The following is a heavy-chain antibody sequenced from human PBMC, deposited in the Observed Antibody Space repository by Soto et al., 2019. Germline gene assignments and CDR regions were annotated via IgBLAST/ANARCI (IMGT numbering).Heavy chain of an antibody. Sequence: QVQLQESGPGLVKPSQTLSLTCTVSGDSMTTLGYYWTWIRQHPGQGLEWIGFISYSGRTYYSSSLKGRGAISADTSKNQFSLKLNSVTAADTAVYYCTRGDYWGQGTLVTVSS. CDR2: ISYSGRT. V-gene: IGHV4-31*03. J-gene: IGHJ4*02. CDR1: GDSMTTLGYY. D-gene: IGHD3-10*01. CDR3: TRGDY.